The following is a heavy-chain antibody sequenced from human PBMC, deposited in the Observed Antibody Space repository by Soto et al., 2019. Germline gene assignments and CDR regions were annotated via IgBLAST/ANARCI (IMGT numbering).Heavy chain of an antibody. V-gene: IGHV6-1*01. D-gene: IGHD3-10*01. J-gene: IGHJ4*02. CDR2: TYYRSKWHY. Sequence: SQTLSLTCAISGDSVSNNSVAWNWVRQSPSRGLEWLGRTYYRSKWHYDYAPSVRSRIAINPDTSKNHFSLQLNSVSPEDAAVYYCARTLRGRGVKYFDDWGQGTLVTVSS. CDR3: ARTLRGRGVKYFDD. CDR1: GDSVSNNSVA.